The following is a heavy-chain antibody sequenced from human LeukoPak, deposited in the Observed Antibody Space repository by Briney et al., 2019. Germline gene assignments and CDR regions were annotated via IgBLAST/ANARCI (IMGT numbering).Heavy chain of an antibody. Sequence: SETLSLTCAVYGGSFSGYYWTWIRQSPGKELEWIGEINHSGGTNSNPPLMTRGTVSVYASKNQSSLKLRSVIAAATTVVYVVSVPETYYSVYFFAYWGQGNPVPVSS. CDR1: GGSFSGYY. J-gene: IGHJ4*02. CDR3: VSVPETYYSVYFFAY. CDR2: INHSGGT. D-gene: IGHD3-10*01. V-gene: IGHV4-34*01.